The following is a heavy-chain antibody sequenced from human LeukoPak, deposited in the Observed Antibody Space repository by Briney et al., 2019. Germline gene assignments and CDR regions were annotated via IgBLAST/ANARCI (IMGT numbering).Heavy chain of an antibody. CDR2: VSYSGST. D-gene: IGHD2-2*01. CDR3: AGRYCTSTTCYVGAVAAYEF. J-gene: IGHJ4*02. CDR1: GVSISSHY. V-gene: IGHV4-59*11. Sequence: SEALSLTCTVSGVSISSHYWSWIRQPPGKGLEWLGYVSYSGSTNYNPSLKSRVTMSVDTSKSQFSLKLRSVTAADTAVYYCAGRYCTSTTCYVGAVAAYEFWGQGTLVTVSS.